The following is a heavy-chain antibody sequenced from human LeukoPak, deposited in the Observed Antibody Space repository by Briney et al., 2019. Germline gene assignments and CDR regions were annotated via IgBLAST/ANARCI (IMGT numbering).Heavy chain of an antibody. CDR2: IIPIFGTA. Sequence: ASVKVSCKASGGTFSSCAISWVRQAPGQGLEWMGGIIPIFGTANYAQKFQGRVTITADESTSTAYMELSSLRSEDTAVYYRARDLCSGGSCYSSNWFDPWGQGTLVTVSS. V-gene: IGHV1-69*13. D-gene: IGHD2-15*01. CDR3: ARDLCSGGSCYSSNWFDP. CDR1: GGTFSSCA. J-gene: IGHJ5*02.